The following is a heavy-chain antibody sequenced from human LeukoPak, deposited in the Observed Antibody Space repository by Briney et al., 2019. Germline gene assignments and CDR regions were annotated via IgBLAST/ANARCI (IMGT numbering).Heavy chain of an antibody. Sequence: PSETLSLTCAVYGGSFSGYYWSWIRQPPGMGLEWIGEINHSGSTNYNPSLKSRVTISVDTSKNQFSLKLSSVTAADTAVYYCARAHKIHMITFGGVIAYHVPFDYWGQGTLVTVSS. CDR2: INHSGST. V-gene: IGHV4-34*01. CDR1: GGSFSGYY. D-gene: IGHD3-16*02. J-gene: IGHJ4*02. CDR3: ARAHKIHMITFGGVIAYHVPFDY.